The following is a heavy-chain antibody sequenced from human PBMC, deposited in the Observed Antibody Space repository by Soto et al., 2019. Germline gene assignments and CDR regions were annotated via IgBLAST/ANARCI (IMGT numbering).Heavy chain of an antibody. CDR3: ARALRYYDSSGYYYGLDY. J-gene: IGHJ4*02. D-gene: IGHD3-22*01. CDR1: GGTFCSYA. CDR2: ITPIFGTA. V-gene: IGHV1-69*13. Sequence: SVKVSCKASGGTFCSYAISWVRQAPGQGLEWMGGITPIFGTANYAQKFQGRVTITADESTSTAYMELSSLRSEDTAVYYCARALRYYDSSGYYYGLDYWGQGTLVTVSS.